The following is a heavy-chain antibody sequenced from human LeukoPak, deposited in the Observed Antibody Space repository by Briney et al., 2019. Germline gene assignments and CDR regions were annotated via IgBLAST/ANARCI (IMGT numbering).Heavy chain of an antibody. Sequence: ASVKVSCKASGYTFTGYYMHWVRQAPGQGLEWMGWINPNSGGTNYAQKFQGRVTMTRDTSISTAYMELSRLRSDDTAVYYCARGEALGCYDPLYYFDYWGQGTLVTVSS. J-gene: IGHJ4*02. D-gene: IGHD2-15*01. CDR2: INPNSGGT. CDR3: ARGEALGCYDPLYYFDY. CDR1: GYTFTGYY. V-gene: IGHV1-2*02.